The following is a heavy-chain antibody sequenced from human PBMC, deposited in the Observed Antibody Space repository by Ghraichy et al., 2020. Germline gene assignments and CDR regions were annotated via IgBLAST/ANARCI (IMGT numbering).Heavy chain of an antibody. Sequence: GESLNISCAASGFTFSGYWMSWVRRAPGKGLECVATIKHDGSAKSYVDSVKGRFTISRDNAENSLYLQMNSLRAEDAAVYYCARGVGQDYWGQGTLVTVSS. CDR3: ARGVGQDY. V-gene: IGHV3-7*03. CDR2: IKHDGSAK. D-gene: IGHD3/OR15-3a*01. CDR1: GFTFSGYW. J-gene: IGHJ4*02.